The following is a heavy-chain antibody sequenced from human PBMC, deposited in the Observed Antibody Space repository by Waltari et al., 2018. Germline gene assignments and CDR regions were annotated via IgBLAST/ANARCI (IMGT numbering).Heavy chain of an antibody. CDR3: ARDRDLTIFDY. J-gene: IGHJ4*02. CDR2: ISHNGGVT. CDR1: GSSFSDYV. D-gene: IGHD2-21*02. V-gene: IGHV3-74*03. Sequence: EVYLVESGGDLAQPGGSMRISCEASGSSFSDYVMHWIRRRPGKGREWVARISHNGGVTTYGDSVRGRFIVSRDNARNTFYLQMNSLGVDDTAVYYCARDRDLTIFDYWGQGIRVTVSS.